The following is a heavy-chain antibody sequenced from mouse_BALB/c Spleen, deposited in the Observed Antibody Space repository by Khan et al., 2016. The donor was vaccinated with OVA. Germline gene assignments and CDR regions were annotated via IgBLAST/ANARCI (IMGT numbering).Heavy chain of an antibody. D-gene: IGHD1-1*01. J-gene: IGHJ2*01. CDR2: IDPYNGGT. CDR3: ARSDYYGSSYYFDY. CDR1: GYSFTDYN. V-gene: IGHV1S135*01. Sequence: VQLKQSGPELVKPGASVKVSCKASGYSFTDYNMFWVKQSHGKSLEWIGYIDPYNGGTSYNQKFKGKATLTVDKSSSTAYMHLSSLTSEDSAVFDCARSDYYGSSYYFDYWGQGTPLTVSA.